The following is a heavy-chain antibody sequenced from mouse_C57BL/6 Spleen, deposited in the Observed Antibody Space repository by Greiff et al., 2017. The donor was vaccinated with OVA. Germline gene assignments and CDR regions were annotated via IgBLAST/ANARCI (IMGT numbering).Heavy chain of an antibody. CDR3: ARGGNSFDY. CDR2: IDPSDSYT. CDR1: GYTFTSYW. D-gene: IGHD1-1*02. J-gene: IGHJ2*01. V-gene: IGHV1-59*01. Sequence: QVQLQQPGAELVRPGTSVKLSCKASGYTFTSYWMHWVKQRPGQGLEWIGVIDPSDSYTNYNQKFKGKATLTVDTSSSTAYMQLSSLTSEDSAVYYCARGGNSFDYWGQGTTLTVSS.